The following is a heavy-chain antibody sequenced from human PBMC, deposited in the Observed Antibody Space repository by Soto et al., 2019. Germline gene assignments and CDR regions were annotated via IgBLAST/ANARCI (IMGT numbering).Heavy chain of an antibody. D-gene: IGHD3-22*01. CDR3: ARELSDYDSSGYYSNWFDP. CDR2: IYYSGST. Sequence: PSETLPLTCTVSGGSISSGGYYWSWIRQHPGKGLEWIGYIYYSGSTYYNPSLKSRVTISVDTSKNQFSLKLSSVTAADTAVYYCARELSDYDSSGYYSNWFDPWGQGTLVTVSS. J-gene: IGHJ5*02. CDR1: GGSISSGGYY. V-gene: IGHV4-31*03.